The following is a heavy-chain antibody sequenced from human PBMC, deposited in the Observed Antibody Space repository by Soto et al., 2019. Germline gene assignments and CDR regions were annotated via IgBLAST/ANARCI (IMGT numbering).Heavy chain of an antibody. CDR3: ARAPDYGDYAGGYFDY. CDR2: IIPIFGTA. Sequence: SVKVSCKASGGTFSSYAISWVRQAPGQGLEWMGGIIPIFGTANYAQKFQGRVTITADESTSTAYMELSSLRSEDTAVYYCARAPDYGDYAGGYFDYWGQGTLVTFSS. J-gene: IGHJ4*02. V-gene: IGHV1-69*13. D-gene: IGHD4-17*01. CDR1: GGTFSSYA.